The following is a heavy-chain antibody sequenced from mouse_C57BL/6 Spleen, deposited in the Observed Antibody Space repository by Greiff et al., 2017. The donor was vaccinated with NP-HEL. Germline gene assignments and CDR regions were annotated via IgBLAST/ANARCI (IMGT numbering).Heavy chain of an antibody. V-gene: IGHV5-9-1*02. CDR2: ISSGGDYI. J-gene: IGHJ2*01. D-gene: IGHD4-1*01. Sequence: EVKVVESGEGLVKPGGSLKLSCAASGFTFSSYAMSWVRQTPEKRLEWVAYISSGGDYIYYADTVKGRFTISRDNARNTLYLQMSSLKSEDTAMYYCTREEITGYYFDYWGQGTTLTVSS. CDR1: GFTFSSYA. CDR3: TREEITGYYFDY.